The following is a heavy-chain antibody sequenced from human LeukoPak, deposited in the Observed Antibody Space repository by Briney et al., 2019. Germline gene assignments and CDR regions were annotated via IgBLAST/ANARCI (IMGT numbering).Heavy chain of an antibody. V-gene: IGHV3-9*01. D-gene: IGHD6-13*01. Sequence: PGGSLRLSCAASGFTFDDYAMHWVRQAPGKGLEWVSGISWNSGSIGYADSVKGRFTISRDNAKNSLYLQMNSLRAEDTAVYYCAKAQYSSSWYVFDYWGQGTLVTVSS. J-gene: IGHJ4*02. CDR2: ISWNSGSI. CDR1: GFTFDDYA. CDR3: AKAQYSSSWYVFDY.